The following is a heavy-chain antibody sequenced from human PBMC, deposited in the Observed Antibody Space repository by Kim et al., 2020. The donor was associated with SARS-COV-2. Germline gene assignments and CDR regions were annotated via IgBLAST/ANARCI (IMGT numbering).Heavy chain of an antibody. V-gene: IGHV3-48*04. CDR1: GFAFSSHS. J-gene: IGHJ6*02. CDR3: ARVVWYGMDV. Sequence: GGSLRLSCAASGFAFSSHSMSWVRQAPGKGLEWLSYIKSSSSLINYADSVKDRFTISRDNAKNSLFLQMNSLRAEDTAVYYCARVVWYGMDVWGQGTTVTVSS. D-gene: IGHD1-26*01. CDR2: IKSSSSLI.